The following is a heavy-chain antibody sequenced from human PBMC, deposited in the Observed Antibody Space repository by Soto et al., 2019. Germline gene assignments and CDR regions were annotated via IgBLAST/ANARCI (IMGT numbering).Heavy chain of an antibody. V-gene: IGHV3-74*01. J-gene: IGHJ5*02. CDR2: INSDASHT. Sequence: EVQLVESGGGLVQPGGSLRLSCAASGFTFSTYWMHWIRQVPGKGLEWVSRINSDASHTYYADSVNGRFTISRDNAKNTLQLEMNRLRAEDTAVYYCVRDGHCMTTSCYGNWFDPWGQGTLVNVSS. CDR1: GFTFSTYW. D-gene: IGHD2-2*01. CDR3: VRDGHCMTTSCYGNWFDP.